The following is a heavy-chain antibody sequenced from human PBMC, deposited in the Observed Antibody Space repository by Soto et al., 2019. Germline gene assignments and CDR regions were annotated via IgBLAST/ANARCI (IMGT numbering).Heavy chain of an antibody. CDR1: GGSISSSSYY. Sequence: PSETLSLTCTVSGGSISSSSYYWGWIRQPPGKGLEWIGSIYYSGSTYYNLSLKSRVTISVDTSKNQFSLKLSSVTAADTAVYFCARLPGYCSGDSWFDPWGQGTLVTVSS. D-gene: IGHD2-15*01. CDR3: ARLPGYCSGDSWFDP. J-gene: IGHJ5*02. V-gene: IGHV4-39*01. CDR2: IYYSGST.